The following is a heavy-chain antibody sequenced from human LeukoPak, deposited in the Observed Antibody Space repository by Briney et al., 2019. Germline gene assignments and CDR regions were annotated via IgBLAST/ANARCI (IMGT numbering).Heavy chain of an antibody. D-gene: IGHD3-10*01. Sequence: GGSLRLSCAASGFTFSSYSMNWVRQAPGKGLEWVSSISSSSSYIYYADSVKGRFTISRDNAKNSLYLQVNSLRAEDTAVYYCARVLPSKVFDYWGQGTLVTVSS. V-gene: IGHV3-21*01. CDR2: ISSSSSYI. J-gene: IGHJ4*02. CDR3: ARVLPSKVFDY. CDR1: GFTFSSYS.